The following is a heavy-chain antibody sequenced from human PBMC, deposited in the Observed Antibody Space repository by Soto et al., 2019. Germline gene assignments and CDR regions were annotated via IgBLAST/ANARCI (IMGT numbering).Heavy chain of an antibody. Sequence: EVQLEESGGGLVQPGGSLRLSCAASGFTVSTHYMTWVRQAPGKGLEWVSVMFYGGSTYYADSVKGRFTISRDDSKNTLYLQMNSLRAEDTAVYYCATTGMGVTLYYYYHGMDVWGQGTTVTVSS. D-gene: IGHD1-26*01. CDR2: MFYGGST. V-gene: IGHV3-66*01. CDR1: GFTVSTHY. CDR3: ATTGMGVTLYYYYHGMDV. J-gene: IGHJ6*02.